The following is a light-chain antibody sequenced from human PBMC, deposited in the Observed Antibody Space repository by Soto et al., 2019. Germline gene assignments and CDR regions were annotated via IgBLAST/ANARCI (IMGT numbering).Light chain of an antibody. CDR3: SSHAGSNPVV. V-gene: IGLV2-8*01. CDR1: SDDVGGYNY. Sequence: QSALTQPPSASGSPGQSVTISCTGTSDDVGGYNYVSWYQQYSGKAPKLMIYEVNKRPSGVPDRFSGSKSGNTASLTVSGLQAEDEADYYCSSHAGSNPVVFGGGTKLTVL. J-gene: IGLJ2*01. CDR2: EVN.